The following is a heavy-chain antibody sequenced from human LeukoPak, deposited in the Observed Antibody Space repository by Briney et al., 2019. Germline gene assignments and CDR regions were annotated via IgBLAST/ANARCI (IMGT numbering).Heavy chain of an antibody. CDR1: GFTFSSYS. CDR2: ISSSSSTI. Sequence: QPGGSLRLSCAASGFTFSSYSMNWVRQAPGKGLEWASYISSSSSTIYYADSVKGRFTISRDNAKNSLYLQMNSLRAEDTAVYYCARAHRRGSSSWAYYYYGMDVWGQGTTVTVSS. CDR3: ARAHRRGSSSWAYYYYGMDV. D-gene: IGHD6-13*01. J-gene: IGHJ6*02. V-gene: IGHV3-48*04.